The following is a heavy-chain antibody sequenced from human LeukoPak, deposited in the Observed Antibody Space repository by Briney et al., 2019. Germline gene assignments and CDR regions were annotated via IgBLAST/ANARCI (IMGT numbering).Heavy chain of an antibody. CDR2: LNDNGRNA. CDR3: ARHNGFSVYYYFMDV. D-gene: IGHD2-8*01. V-gene: IGHV3-23*01. J-gene: IGHJ6*03. CDR1: GFSFSSYA. Sequence: GGSLRLSCAASGFSFSSYAMTWVRQAPGKGLEWVSGLNDNGRNAYYADSVKGRFTISRDSSKNTLFLQMNSLRAEDTAVYYCARHNGFSVYYYFMDVWGKGTTVTVSS.